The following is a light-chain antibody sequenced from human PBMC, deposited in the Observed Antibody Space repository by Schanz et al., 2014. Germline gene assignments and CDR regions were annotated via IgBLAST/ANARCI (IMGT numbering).Light chain of an antibody. CDR1: SSDVGGYNS. Sequence: QSALTQPASVSGSPGQSITISCTGTSSDVGGYNSVSWYQQHPGKAPKLMIYEVTKRPSGVSNRFSGSKSGNTASLTISGLQAEDEADYYCCSYAGSYTFVLFGGGTKVTVL. CDR2: EVT. CDR3: CSYAGSYTFVL. J-gene: IGLJ3*02. V-gene: IGLV2-23*02.